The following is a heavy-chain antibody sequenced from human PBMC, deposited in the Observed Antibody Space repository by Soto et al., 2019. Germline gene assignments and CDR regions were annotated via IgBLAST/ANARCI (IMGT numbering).Heavy chain of an antibody. V-gene: IGHV3-23*01. J-gene: IGHJ4*02. Sequence: EVQLLESGGGLVQPGGSLRLSCAASGFTFSSYAMSWVRQAPGKGLEWVSAISGSGGSTYYADSVKGRFTISRDNSKNTLYLQMNSLRAEDTAVYYSAKSDRKWLTFDYWGQGTLVTVSS. CDR2: ISGSGGST. D-gene: IGHD5-12*01. CDR1: GFTFSSYA. CDR3: AKSDRKWLTFDY.